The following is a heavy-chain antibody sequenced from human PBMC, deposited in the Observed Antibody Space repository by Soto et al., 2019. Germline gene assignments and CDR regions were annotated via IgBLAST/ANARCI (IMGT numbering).Heavy chain of an antibody. Sequence: PGESLKISCKGSGYSFTSYWIGWVRQMPGKGLEWMGIIYPGDSDTRYSPSFQGQVTISADKSISTAYLQWSSLKASDTAMYYCARLEYDFWSGNPYYYYGMDVWGQGTTVTVSS. CDR3: ARLEYDFWSGNPYYYYGMDV. V-gene: IGHV5-51*01. D-gene: IGHD3-3*01. CDR1: GYSFTSYW. CDR2: IYPGDSDT. J-gene: IGHJ6*02.